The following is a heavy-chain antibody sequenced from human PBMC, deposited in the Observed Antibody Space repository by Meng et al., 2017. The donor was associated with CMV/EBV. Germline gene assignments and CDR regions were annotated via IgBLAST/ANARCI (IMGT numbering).Heavy chain of an antibody. V-gene: IGHV1-69*05. CDR3: AREKRGLGYCSSTSCYYYYGMDV. Sequence: SLKLSCKASGGTFSSYAISWVRQAPGQGLEWMGGIIPIFGTANYAQKFQGRVTITTDESTSTAYMELSSLRSEDTAVYYCAREKRGLGYCSSTSCYYYYGMDVWGQGTTVTVSS. CDR1: GGTFSSYA. CDR2: IIPIFGTA. D-gene: IGHD2-2*01. J-gene: IGHJ6*02.